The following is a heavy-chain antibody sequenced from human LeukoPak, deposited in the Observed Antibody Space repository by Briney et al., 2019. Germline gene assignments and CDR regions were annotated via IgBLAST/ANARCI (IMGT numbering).Heavy chain of an antibody. Sequence: HAASVKVSCKVFGYTLTELSMHWVRQAPGKGLEWMGGFDPEDGETIYAQKFQGRVTMTEDTSTDTAYMELSSLRSEDTAVFYCATSSIAARRPYYFDYWGQGTLVTVSS. CDR2: FDPEDGET. CDR3: ATSSIAARRPYYFDY. V-gene: IGHV1-24*01. D-gene: IGHD6-6*01. J-gene: IGHJ4*02. CDR1: GYTLTELS.